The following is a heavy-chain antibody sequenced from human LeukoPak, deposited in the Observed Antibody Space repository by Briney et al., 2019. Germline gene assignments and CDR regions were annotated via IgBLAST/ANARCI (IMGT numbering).Heavy chain of an antibody. D-gene: IGHD3-16*01. CDR3: ARLAYPQAFDI. Sequence: GGSLRLSCAASGFNFSTYALSWVRHAPGKGLERVSTISDDSDSSKYADSVKGRFTISRDNSKNMLYLQMKSLRAEDTAVYYCARLAYPQAFDIWGQGTMVTVSS. J-gene: IGHJ3*02. CDR1: GFNFSTYA. V-gene: IGHV3-23*01. CDR2: ISDDSDSS.